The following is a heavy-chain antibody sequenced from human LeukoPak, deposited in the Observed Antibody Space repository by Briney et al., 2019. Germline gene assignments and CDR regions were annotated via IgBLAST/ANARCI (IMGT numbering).Heavy chain of an antibody. CDR3: AKDSPLGYYDSSGYLDY. Sequence: TGGSLRLSCAASGFTFSSYWMSWVRQAPGKGLEGVANIKQDGSEKYYVDSVKGRFTISRDNSKNTLYLQMNSLRAEDTAVYYCAKDSPLGYYDSSGYLDYWGQGTLVTVSS. CDR1: GFTFSSYW. CDR2: IKQDGSEK. V-gene: IGHV3-7*03. D-gene: IGHD3-22*01. J-gene: IGHJ4*02.